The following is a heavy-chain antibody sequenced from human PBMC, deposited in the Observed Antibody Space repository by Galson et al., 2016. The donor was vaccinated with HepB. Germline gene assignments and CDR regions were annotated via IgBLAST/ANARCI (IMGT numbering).Heavy chain of an antibody. D-gene: IGHD3-22*01. Sequence: QSGADVTKPGESLKISCKGSGYSFISYWIGWVRQMPGKGLEWMGIIYPGDSDTRYSPSFQGQVTISADKSIRTAYLQWSSLKASDTAMYYCARGRTFITSIRNWFDPWGQGTLVTVSS. V-gene: IGHV5-51*01. CDR1: GYSFISYW. CDR3: ARGRTFITSIRNWFDP. CDR2: IYPGDSDT. J-gene: IGHJ5*02.